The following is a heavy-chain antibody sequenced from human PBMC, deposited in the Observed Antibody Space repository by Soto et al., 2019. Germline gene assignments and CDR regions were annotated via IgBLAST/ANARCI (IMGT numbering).Heavy chain of an antibody. CDR1: VYTFTSYG. D-gene: IGHD2-15*01. Sequence: QVQLVQSGAEVKKPGAAVKVSCKASVYTFTSYGISWVRQAPGQGLEWMGWISAYNGNTNYAQKLQGRVTMTTDTSTSTADMELRSLRSDDTAVYYCARWAEVVVAEYFDYWGQGTLVTVSS. CDR2: ISAYNGNT. J-gene: IGHJ4*02. V-gene: IGHV1-18*01. CDR3: ARWAEVVVAEYFDY.